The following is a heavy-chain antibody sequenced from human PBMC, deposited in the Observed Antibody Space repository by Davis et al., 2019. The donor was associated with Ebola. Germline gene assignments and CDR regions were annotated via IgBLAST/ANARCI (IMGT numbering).Heavy chain of an antibody. CDR2: IKQDGSEK. CDR1: GFTFSSYW. V-gene: IGHV3-7*03. Sequence: GESLKISCAASGFTFSSYWMSWVRQAPGKGLEWVANIKQDGSEKYYVDSVKGRFTISRDNAKNSLYLQMNSLRAEDTAVYYCARLMDIVVVPAAMAWIQDGYYYYYMDVWGKGTTVTVSS. CDR3: ARLMDIVVVPAAMAWIQDGYYYYYMDV. J-gene: IGHJ6*03. D-gene: IGHD2-2*03.